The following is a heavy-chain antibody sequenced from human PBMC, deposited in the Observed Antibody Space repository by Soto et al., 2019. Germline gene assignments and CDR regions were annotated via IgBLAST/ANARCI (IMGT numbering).Heavy chain of an antibody. CDR3: ARDGESIAAAGPSNWFDP. D-gene: IGHD6-13*01. CDR1: GGSVSSGSYY. J-gene: IGHJ5*02. Sequence: QVQLQESGPGLVKPSETLSLTCAVSGGSVSSGSYYWSWIRQPPGKGLEWIGYIYYSGSTNYNPSLMRRVTISVETSRNPFSLKLRSVTAADTAVYYCARDGESIAAAGPSNWFDPWGQGTLVTVSS. CDR2: IYYSGST. V-gene: IGHV4-61*01.